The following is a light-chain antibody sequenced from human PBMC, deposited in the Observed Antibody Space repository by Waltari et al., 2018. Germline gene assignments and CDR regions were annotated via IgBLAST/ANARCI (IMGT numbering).Light chain of an antibody. CDR3: HLYGSART. Sequence: NVLTQSPGTLSLSPGERATLSCRPSQSFSNNYLAWFQQQPGQAPRLLSYGASSRATGIPDRFSGSGSGTDFTLTISRLEPEDSAVYFCHLYGSARTFGGGTKVEIK. CDR1: QSFSNNY. V-gene: IGKV3-20*01. CDR2: GAS. J-gene: IGKJ4*01.